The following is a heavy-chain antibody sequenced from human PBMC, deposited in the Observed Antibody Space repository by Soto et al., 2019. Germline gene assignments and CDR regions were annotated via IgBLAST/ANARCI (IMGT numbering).Heavy chain of an antibody. J-gene: IGHJ4*02. CDR2: ISYDGSHK. V-gene: IGHV3-30*18. CDR3: AKGGPFSIAAAGTQ. Sequence: PVGSLRLSCAASGFNVSSNGMFWVRQAPGEGLEWVAIISYDGSHKYYADSVKGRFTISRDNSKNTLYLQMNSLRVEDTAVYYCAKGGPFSIAAAGTQWGQGTLVTVSS. D-gene: IGHD6-13*01. CDR1: GFNVSSNG.